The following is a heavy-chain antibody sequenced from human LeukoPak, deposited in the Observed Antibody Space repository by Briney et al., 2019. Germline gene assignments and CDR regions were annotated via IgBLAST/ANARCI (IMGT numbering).Heavy chain of an antibody. J-gene: IGHJ4*02. CDR3: AKLVGAIPTDY. V-gene: IGHV3-11*01. CDR2: ISSSGSTI. CDR1: GFSFSYYY. Sequence: GGSLRLSCAASGFSFSYYYMSWIRQAPGKGLEWVSYISSSGSTIYYADSVKGRFTISRDNAKNSLYLQMNSLRAEDTAVYYCAKLVGAIPTDYWGQGTLVTVSS. D-gene: IGHD1-26*01.